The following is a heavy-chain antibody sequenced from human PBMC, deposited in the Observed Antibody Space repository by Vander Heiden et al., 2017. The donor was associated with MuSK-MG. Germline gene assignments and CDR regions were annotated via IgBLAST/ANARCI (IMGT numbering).Heavy chain of an antibody. CDR3: AKDRGSGWLVS. CDR2: RYYDGSNK. CDR1: GFTFSSYG. V-gene: IGHV3-33*06. D-gene: IGHD6-19*01. J-gene: IGHJ5*01. Sequence: QVQVVESGGGVVQPGTSLRLSCAASGFTFSSYGMHWVRQAPGKGLEWVAIRYYDGSNKFYADSVKGRFTISRDNSKNTVFLQMNSLRAEDTAVYFCAKDRGSGWLVSWGQEPWSPSPQ.